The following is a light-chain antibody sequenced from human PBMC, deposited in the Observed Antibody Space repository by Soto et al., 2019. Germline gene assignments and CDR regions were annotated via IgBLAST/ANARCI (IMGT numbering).Light chain of an antibody. CDR1: SSNIGNNY. CDR2: ENN. Sequence: QAVVTQPPSVSAAPGQKVSISCSGSSSNIGNNYVSWYQQLPGTAPKLLIYENNKRPSGIPDRFSGSKSGTSATLGITGLQTGDEADYYCGTWDSSLSAGGVFVGGTKLTVL. J-gene: IGLJ3*02. V-gene: IGLV1-51*02. CDR3: GTWDSSLSAGGV.